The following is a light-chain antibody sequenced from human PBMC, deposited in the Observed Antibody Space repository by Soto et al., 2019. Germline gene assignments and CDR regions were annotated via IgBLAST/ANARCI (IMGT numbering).Light chain of an antibody. CDR1: QSISTW. CDR2: KAS. CDR3: QQYINRWT. Sequence: DIQMTQSPSTLSASVGDRVTITCRASQSISTWLAWYQQKPGQAPKLLIYKASSLESGVPSRFSGSGSGTEFTLIISSLQPDDFATYYCQQYINRWTFGQGTKVDIK. J-gene: IGKJ1*01. V-gene: IGKV1-5*03.